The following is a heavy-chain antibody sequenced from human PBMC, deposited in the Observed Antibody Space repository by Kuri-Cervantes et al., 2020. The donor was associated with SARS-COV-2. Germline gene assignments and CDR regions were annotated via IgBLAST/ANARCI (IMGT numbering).Heavy chain of an antibody. CDR1: GLTFSSYA. Sequence: GESLKISCPASGLTFSSYALHWVRQAPGKGLEWVAVLSYDGSNKCYADSVKCRFTISRDNSKNSMYLQMNSLRAEDTAVYYCARPMAAAGTYYYYGMDVWGQGTMVTVSS. V-gene: IGHV3-30-3*01. D-gene: IGHD6-13*01. J-gene: IGHJ6*02. CDR3: ARPMAAAGTYYYYGMDV. CDR2: LSYDGSNK.